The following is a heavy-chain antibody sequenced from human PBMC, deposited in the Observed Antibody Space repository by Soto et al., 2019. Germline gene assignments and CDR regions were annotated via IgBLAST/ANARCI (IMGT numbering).Heavy chain of an antibody. D-gene: IGHD3-22*01. CDR2: IIPIFGTA. V-gene: IGHV1-69*13. Sequence: GASVKVSCKASGGTFSSYAISWVRQAPGQGLGWMGGIIPIFGTANYAQKFQGRVTITADESTSTAYMELSSLRSEDTAVYYCARDRYRDYYDSSGYYFDYWGQGTLVTVSS. CDR3: ARDRYRDYYDSSGYYFDY. CDR1: GGTFSSYA. J-gene: IGHJ4*02.